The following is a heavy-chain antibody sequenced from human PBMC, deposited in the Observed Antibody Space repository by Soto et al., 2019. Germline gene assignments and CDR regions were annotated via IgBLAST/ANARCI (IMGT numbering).Heavy chain of an antibody. CDR1: GYTFTSYG. CDR3: ARDSYYYDSSGYYHD. CDR2: ISAYNGNT. V-gene: IGHV1-18*04. Sequence: ASVKVSCKASGYTFTSYGISWVRQAPGQGLEWMGWISAYNGNTNYAQKLQGRVTMTTDTSTSTAYMELRSLRSDDTAVYYCARDSYYYDSSGYYHDWGQGTLVTVSS. J-gene: IGHJ4*02. D-gene: IGHD3-22*01.